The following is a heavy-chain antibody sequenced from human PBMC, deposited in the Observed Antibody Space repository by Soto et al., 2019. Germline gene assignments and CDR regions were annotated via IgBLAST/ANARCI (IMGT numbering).Heavy chain of an antibody. CDR3: AKRLAYSSSWYYFDY. CDR2: ISAGGGTT. D-gene: IGHD6-13*01. J-gene: IGHJ4*02. Sequence: EVQLLESGGGLVQPGGSLRLSCAASGFTFNSFAMSWVRQAPGKGLEWVSTISAGGGTTYHADSVRGRFTISRDNSKNTLYLQMNSLRAEDTAVYYCAKRLAYSSSWYYFDYWGQGTLVTVSS. CDR1: GFTFNSFA. V-gene: IGHV3-23*01.